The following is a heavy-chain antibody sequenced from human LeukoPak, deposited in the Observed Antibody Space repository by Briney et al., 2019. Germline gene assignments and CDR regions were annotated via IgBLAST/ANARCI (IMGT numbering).Heavy chain of an antibody. CDR2: ISNDGSNK. D-gene: IGHD1-26*01. CDR3: ARAPYSGSYYSPDY. CDR1: GFTFSSYA. V-gene: IGHV3-30*04. Sequence: GRSLRLSCAASGFTFSSYAMHWVRQTPGKGLEWVAVISNDGSNKYYADSMKGRFTISRDNSKNTLYLQMDSLRPEDTVVYYCARAPYSGSYYSPDYWGQGTLVTVSS. J-gene: IGHJ4*02.